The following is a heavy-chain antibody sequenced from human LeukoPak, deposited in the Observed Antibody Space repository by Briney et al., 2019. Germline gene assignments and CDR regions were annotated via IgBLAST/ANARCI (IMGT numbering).Heavy chain of an antibody. D-gene: IGHD5-18*01. CDR2: INHSGST. J-gene: IGHJ6*02. CDR1: GGSFSGYY. Sequence: SETLSLTCAVYGGSFSGYYWSWIRQPPGKGLEWIGEINHSGSTNYNPSPKSRVTISVDTSKNQFSLKLSSVTAADTAVYYCASHGVDSYGYVGMDVWGQGTTVTVSS. V-gene: IGHV4-34*01. CDR3: ASHGVDSYGYVGMDV.